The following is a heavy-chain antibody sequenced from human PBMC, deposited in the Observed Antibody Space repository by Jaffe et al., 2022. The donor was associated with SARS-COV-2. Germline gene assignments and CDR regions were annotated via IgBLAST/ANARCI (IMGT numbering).Heavy chain of an antibody. CDR2: ISYDGSNK. CDR1: GFTFSSYA. Sequence: QVQLVESGGGVVQPGRSLRLSCAASGFTFSSYAMHWVRQAPGKGLEWVAVISYDGSNKYYADSVKGRFTISRDNSKNTLYLQMNSLRAEDTAVYYCAREKVATNDYWGQGTLVTVSS. CDR3: AREKVATNDY. J-gene: IGHJ4*02. D-gene: IGHD5-12*01. V-gene: IGHV3-30-3*01.